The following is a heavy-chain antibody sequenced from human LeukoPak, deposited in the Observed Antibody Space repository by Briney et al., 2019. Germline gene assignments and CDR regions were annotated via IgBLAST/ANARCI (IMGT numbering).Heavy chain of an antibody. V-gene: IGHV3-7*01. D-gene: IGHD6-19*01. J-gene: IGHJ4*02. CDR2: INSDGSEK. CDR3: ASGGGWVFFN. CDR1: GFPFTSHW. Sequence: GRSLRLSCAASGFPFTSHWLSWFRQSPGRGLEWVAHINSDGSEKNYVDSVKGRFTISRDNARNSQFLQMNSLRAEDTAVYYCASGGGWVFFNWGQGTLVTVSS.